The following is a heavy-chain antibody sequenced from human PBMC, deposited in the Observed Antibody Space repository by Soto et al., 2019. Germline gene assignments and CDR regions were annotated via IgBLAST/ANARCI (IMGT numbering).Heavy chain of an antibody. CDR2: INPNSGGT. CDR1: GCTFTGYY. D-gene: IGHD6-13*01. CDR3: ARARHKAAAGT. Sequence: ASVKVSFKASGCTFTGYYMHWVRQAPGQGLEWMGWINPNSGGTNYAQKFQGRVTMTRDTSISTAYMELSRLRSDDTAVYYCARARHKAAAGTWAQGTLVTVSS. V-gene: IGHV1-2*02. J-gene: IGHJ4*02.